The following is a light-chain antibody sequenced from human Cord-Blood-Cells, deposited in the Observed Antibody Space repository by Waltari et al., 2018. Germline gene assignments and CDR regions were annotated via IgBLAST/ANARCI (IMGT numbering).Light chain of an antibody. V-gene: IGKV1-33*01. CDR1: QDISNY. CDR3: QQYDNLPYS. Sequence: DIQMTQSPSSLSASVGDTVTITCQASQDISNYLNWYQQKPGKAPKLLIYYASNLETGVPSRFSGSGSGTDFTFTISSLQPEDIATYYCQQYDNLPYSFGQGTKLEIK. J-gene: IGKJ2*03. CDR2: YAS.